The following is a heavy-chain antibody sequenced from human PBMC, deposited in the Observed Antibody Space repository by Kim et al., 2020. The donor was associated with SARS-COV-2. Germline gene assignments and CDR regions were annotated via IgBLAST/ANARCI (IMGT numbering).Heavy chain of an antibody. Sequence: SGPTLVNPTQTLTLTCTFSGFSLSTSGMCVSWIRQPPGKALEWLARIDWDDDKYYSTSLKTRLTISKDTSKNQVVLTMTNMDPVATATYYCARIRAPIVAMDVWGQGTTVTVSS. CDR3: ARIRAPIVAMDV. D-gene: IGHD3-22*01. CDR2: IDWDDDK. V-gene: IGHV2-70*11. J-gene: IGHJ6*02. CDR1: GFSLSTSGMC.